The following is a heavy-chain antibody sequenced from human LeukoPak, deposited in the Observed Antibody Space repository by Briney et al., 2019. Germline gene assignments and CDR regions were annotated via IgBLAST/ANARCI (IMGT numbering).Heavy chain of an antibody. D-gene: IGHD3-3*01. V-gene: IGHV4-30-4*01. CDR1: GGSISSGDYY. J-gene: IGHJ4*02. Sequence: SETLSLTCTVSGGSISSGDYYWSWIRQSPGKGLEWIGYIYYSGSTYYNPSLKSRVSISIDTSKNQFSLKLTSVTAADTAVYFCARGFSYWGQGTLVTVPS. CDR3: ARGFSY. CDR2: IYYSGST.